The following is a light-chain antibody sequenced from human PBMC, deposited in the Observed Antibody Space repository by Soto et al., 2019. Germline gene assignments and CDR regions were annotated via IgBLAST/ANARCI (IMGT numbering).Light chain of an antibody. CDR2: DVS. Sequence: QSALTQPASVSGSPGQSITISCTGTSSDVSGYNYVSWYQQHPGKATKLMIYDVSNRPSGVSNRFSGSKSANTASLTISGLQAEDEADYYCSSYTSSSTRVFGTGTKLIVL. V-gene: IGLV2-14*01. J-gene: IGLJ1*01. CDR3: SSYTSSSTRV. CDR1: SSDVSGYNY.